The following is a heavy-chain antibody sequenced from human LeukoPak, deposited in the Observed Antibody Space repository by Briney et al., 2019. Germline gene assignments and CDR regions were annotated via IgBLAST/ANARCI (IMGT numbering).Heavy chain of an antibody. CDR3: AREGCSGGSCYYNYYYMDV. J-gene: IGHJ6*03. CDR2: ISSSGSTI. D-gene: IGHD2-15*01. Sequence: GGSLRSSCAASGFTFSDYYMSWIRQAPGKGLEWVSYISSSGSTIYYADSVKGRFTISRDNAKNSLYLQMNSLRAEDTAVYYCAREGCSGGSCYYNYYYMDVWGKGTTVTVSS. CDR1: GFTFSDYY. V-gene: IGHV3-11*04.